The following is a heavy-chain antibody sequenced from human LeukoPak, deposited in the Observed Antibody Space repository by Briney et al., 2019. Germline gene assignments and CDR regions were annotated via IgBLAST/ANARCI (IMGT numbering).Heavy chain of an antibody. V-gene: IGHV3-74*01. D-gene: IGHD2-2*03. CDR3: ARATLDIVGATRTFDY. J-gene: IGHJ4*02. CDR1: GFTFSSYW. Sequence: GGSLRLSCAASGFTFSSYWMHWVRQAPGEELVCVSRINSDGTSTAYADSVKGRFTISRDNARNTLYMQMNSLRAEDTAVYYCARATLDIVGATRTFDYWGQGTLVTVTS. CDR2: INSDGTST.